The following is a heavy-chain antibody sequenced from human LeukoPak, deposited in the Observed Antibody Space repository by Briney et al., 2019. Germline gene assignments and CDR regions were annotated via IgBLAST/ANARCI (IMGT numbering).Heavy chain of an antibody. CDR3: ARDFVAYDSSGYPPFVDY. V-gene: IGHV3-33*01. D-gene: IGHD3-22*01. Sequence: GGSLRLSCAASGFTFSSYGMHWVRQAPGKGPEWVAVIWYDGSNKYYADSVKGRFTISRDNSKNTLLLQMNSLRAEDTAVYYCARDFVAYDSSGYPPFVDYWGQGTLVTVSS. J-gene: IGHJ4*02. CDR1: GFTFSSYG. CDR2: IWYDGSNK.